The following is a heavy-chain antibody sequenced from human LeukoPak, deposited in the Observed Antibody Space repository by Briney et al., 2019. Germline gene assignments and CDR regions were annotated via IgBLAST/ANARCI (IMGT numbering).Heavy chain of an antibody. D-gene: IGHD3-22*01. CDR2: TFYRGST. V-gene: IGHV4-59*12. CDR1: GGSISSYF. J-gene: IGHJ4*02. CDR3: ATRGDYDLDY. Sequence: SETLSLTCTVSGGSISSYFWNWMRQSPGKGLEWIGKTFYRGSTNYNPSLKSRVTIAVDTSKSQFSLKVTSVTAADTAVYYCATRGDYDLDYWGQGTLVTVSS.